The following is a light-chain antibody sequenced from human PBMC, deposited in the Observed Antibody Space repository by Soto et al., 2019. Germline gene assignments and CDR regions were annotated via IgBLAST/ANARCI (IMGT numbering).Light chain of an antibody. J-gene: IGKJ3*01. CDR3: QQYNSYSPET. CDR2: DAS. V-gene: IGKV1-5*01. Sequence: DIQMTQSPSTLSASVRDRVTITCRASQSISSWLAWYQQKPGKAPKLLIYDASSLESGVPSRFSGSGSGTEFTLTISSLQPDDFATYYCQQYNSYSPETFGPGTKVDIK. CDR1: QSISSW.